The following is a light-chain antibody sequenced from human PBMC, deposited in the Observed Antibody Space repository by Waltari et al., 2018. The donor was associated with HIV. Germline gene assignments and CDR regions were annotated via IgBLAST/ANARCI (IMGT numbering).Light chain of an antibody. V-gene: IGKV3-20*01. CDR1: QSVGGNS. CDR2: SAS. CDR3: QQYDESPVT. J-gene: IGKJ1*01. Sequence: EIVLTQSPRLLSLSPGERTTLSCRASQSVGGNSLAGFRQKVGQPPRLLIYSASNRAAGVPDRFTGSGSGRDFSLIISRLEPEDFAVYYCQQYDESPVTFGQGTRVEF.